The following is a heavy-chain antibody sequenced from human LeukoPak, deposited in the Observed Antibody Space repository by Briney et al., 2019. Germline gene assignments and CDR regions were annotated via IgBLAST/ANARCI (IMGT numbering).Heavy chain of an antibody. V-gene: IGHV4-30-2*01. CDR2: IYHSGST. J-gene: IGHJ4*02. CDR1: GGSISSGGYY. D-gene: IGHD3-3*01. CDR3: ARGGITIFGVALAD. Sequence: SQTLSLTCTVSGGSISSGGYYWSWIRQPPGKGLEWIGYIYHSGSTYYNPSLKSRVTISVDRSKNQFSLKLSSVTAADTAVYYCARGGITIFGVALADWGQGTLVTVSS.